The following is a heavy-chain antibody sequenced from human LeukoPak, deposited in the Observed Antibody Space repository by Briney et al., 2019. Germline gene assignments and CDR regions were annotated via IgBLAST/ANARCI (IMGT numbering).Heavy chain of an antibody. CDR3: ATEGGLL. CDR2: ISSSSSTI. Sequence: GGSLIPSCAASGFTFSSYILNWVRQAPGKGLECISFISSSSSTIYYADSVKGRFTISRDNAKNSLYLQMNSLRDEDTAVYYCATEGGLLWGQGTLVTVSS. D-gene: IGHD3-16*01. J-gene: IGHJ4*02. CDR1: GFTFSSYI. V-gene: IGHV3-48*02.